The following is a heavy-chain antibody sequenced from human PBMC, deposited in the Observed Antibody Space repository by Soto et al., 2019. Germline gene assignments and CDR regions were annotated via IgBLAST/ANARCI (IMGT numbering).Heavy chain of an antibody. Sequence: ERLCRTGLVSGGYISDFSWSWIRQPSGKGLEWIGRITINGNTQKNPSFKSRVTMSIDTSRNHFSLNLQSATAADTALYHCARETGENWTYEAHWGPGTLVTVYS. CDR2: ITINGNT. CDR3: ARETGENWTYEAH. D-gene: IGHD1-7*01. V-gene: IGHV4-4*07. J-gene: IGHJ1*01. CDR1: GGYISDFS.